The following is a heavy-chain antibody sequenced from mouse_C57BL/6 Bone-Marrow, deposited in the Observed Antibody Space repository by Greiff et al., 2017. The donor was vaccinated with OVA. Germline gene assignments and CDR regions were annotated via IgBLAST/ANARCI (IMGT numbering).Heavy chain of an antibody. CDR2: IDPETGGT. CDR3: TRGGQMGTYYAMDY. V-gene: IGHV1-15*01. CDR1: GYTFTDYE. D-gene: IGHD3-3*01. Sequence: QVQLQQSGAELVRPGASVTLSCKASGYTFTDYEMHWVKQTPVHGLEWIGAIDPETGGTAYNQKFKGKAILTADKSSSTAYMELRSLTSEDSAVYYCTRGGQMGTYYAMDYWGQGTSVTVSS. J-gene: IGHJ4*01.